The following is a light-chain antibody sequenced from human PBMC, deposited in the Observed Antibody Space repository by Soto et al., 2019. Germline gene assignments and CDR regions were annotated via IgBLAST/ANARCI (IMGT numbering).Light chain of an antibody. J-gene: IGLJ3*02. V-gene: IGLV2-14*01. Sequence: QSVLTQPASVSGSPGQSISISCTGSSNDDGAYNYVAWYQQKPGKAPKLLIYEVDNTPSGISHRFSGSKSGNTASLTISGLQTEDEADYYCSSYTVINTAVFGGGTKVTVL. CDR2: EVD. CDR1: SNDDGAYNY. CDR3: SSYTVINTAV.